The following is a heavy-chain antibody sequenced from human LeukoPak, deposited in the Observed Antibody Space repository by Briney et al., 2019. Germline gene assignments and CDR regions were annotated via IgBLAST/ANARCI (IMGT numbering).Heavy chain of an antibody. J-gene: IGHJ1*01. D-gene: IGHD6-6*01. V-gene: IGHV4-59*01. Sequence: SETLSLTCTVSGGSISSYYWNWIRQPPGKGLEWIGYIYHSGSTNYNPSLQSRVTISVDTSKNQFSLNLNSVTAADTAVYYCARGGAARLHFQNWGQGTLVTVSS. CDR2: IYHSGST. CDR1: GGSISSYY. CDR3: ARGGAARLHFQN.